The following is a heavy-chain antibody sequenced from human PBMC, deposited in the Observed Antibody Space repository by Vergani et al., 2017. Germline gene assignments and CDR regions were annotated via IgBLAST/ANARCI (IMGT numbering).Heavy chain of an antibody. Sequence: QVQLQESGPGLVKPSQTLSLTCTVSGGSISSGGYYWSWIRQPPGKGLEWIGYIYYSGRTYYNPSLKSRVTISVDTSKNQFSLKLSSVTAADTAVYYCARDQDSSSTSKLDYYYGMDVWGQGTTVTVSS. D-gene: IGHD6-6*01. CDR1: GGSISSGGYY. CDR3: ARDQDSSSTSKLDYYYGMDV. V-gene: IGHV4-31*03. J-gene: IGHJ6*02. CDR2: IYYSGRT.